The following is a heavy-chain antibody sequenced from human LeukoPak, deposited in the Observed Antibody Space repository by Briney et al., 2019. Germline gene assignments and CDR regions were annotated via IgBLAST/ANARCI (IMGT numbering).Heavy chain of an antibody. CDR1: GFTVSNNY. Sequence: GGSLRLSCAAFGFTVSNNYRSWVRQAPGKGLEWVSVIYSGGSTYYADSVKGRFTISRDNSKNTVDLQMNSLRAEDTAVYFCARGLYGSGTGDYWGLGTLVTVSS. J-gene: IGHJ4*02. CDR3: ARGLYGSGTGDY. V-gene: IGHV3-66*01. CDR2: IYSGGST. D-gene: IGHD3-10*01.